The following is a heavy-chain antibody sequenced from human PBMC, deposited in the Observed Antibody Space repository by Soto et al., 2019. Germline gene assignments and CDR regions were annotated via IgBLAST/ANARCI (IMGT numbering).Heavy chain of an antibody. J-gene: IGHJ4*02. D-gene: IGHD2-21*01. CDR3: VREDWHRFDS. CDR1: GFMFSAYW. CDR2: ISGGASDK. V-gene: IGHV3-7*01. Sequence: EVQLVESGGRLVQPGGSLRLSCAASGFMFSAYWMRWVRQDPGKGMEWVATISGGASDKLYVDSVKGRFTISRDDSKNTLYLQMNSLRDEDTAVYYCVREDWHRFDSWGQGTLVTVSS.